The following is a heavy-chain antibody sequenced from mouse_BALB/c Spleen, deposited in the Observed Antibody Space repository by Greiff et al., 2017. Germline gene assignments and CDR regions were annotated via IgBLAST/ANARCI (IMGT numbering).Heavy chain of an antibody. V-gene: IGHV2-6-5*01. CDR3: AKHMDYGNRYAMDY. Sequence: VQGVESGPGLVAPSQSLSITCTVSGFSLTDYGVSWIRQPPGKGLEWLGVIWGGGSTYYNSALKSRLSISKDNSKSQVFLKMNSLQTDDTAMYYCAKHMDYGNRYAMDYWGQGTSVTVSS. J-gene: IGHJ4*01. D-gene: IGHD2-1*01. CDR1: GFSLTDYG. CDR2: IWGGGST.